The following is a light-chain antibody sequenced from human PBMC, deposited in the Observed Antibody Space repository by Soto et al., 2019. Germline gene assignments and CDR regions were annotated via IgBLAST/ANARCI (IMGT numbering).Light chain of an antibody. Sequence: DIQMTQSPSTLSVSVGDRVTITCRASQSFSSWLAWYQQKPGKAPKLLIFDASSLAGGVPSRFSGSGSGTEFILTISSLQHDDFATYYCQQRETFGQGTKVEIK. J-gene: IGKJ1*01. CDR1: QSFSSW. V-gene: IGKV1-5*01. CDR2: DAS. CDR3: QQRET.